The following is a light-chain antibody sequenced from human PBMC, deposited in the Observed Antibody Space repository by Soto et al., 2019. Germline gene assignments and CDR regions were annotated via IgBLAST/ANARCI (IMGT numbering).Light chain of an antibody. J-gene: IGLJ2*01. V-gene: IGLV6-57*04. CDR1: SGSIASSY. CDR3: QSYDRSSPVV. CDR2: EDN. Sequence: NFMLTQPHSVSDSPGKTVTISCTRSSGSIASSYVHWYQQRPGSVPTTLIYEDNERPSGIPGRFSGSIDSSSNSAALTISGLRTEDEADYYCQSYDRSSPVVFGLGTKLTVL.